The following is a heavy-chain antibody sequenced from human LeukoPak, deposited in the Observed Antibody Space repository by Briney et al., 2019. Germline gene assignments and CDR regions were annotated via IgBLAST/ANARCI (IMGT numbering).Heavy chain of an antibody. CDR2: IRQDGSEK. J-gene: IGHJ6*02. V-gene: IGHV3-7*01. CDR3: ARDPYSSGWPSYYYYGMDV. D-gene: IGHD6-19*01. Sequence: GSLRLSCAASGFTFSSYWMSWVRQAPGKGLEWVANIRQDGSEKYYVDSVKGRFTISRDNAKNSLYLQMNSLRAEDTAVYYCARDPYSSGWPSYYYYGMDVWGQGTTVTVSS. CDR1: GFTFSSYW.